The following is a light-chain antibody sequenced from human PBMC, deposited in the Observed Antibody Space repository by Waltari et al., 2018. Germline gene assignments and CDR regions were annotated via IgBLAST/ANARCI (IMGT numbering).Light chain of an antibody. CDR3: QQSYETPLT. J-gene: IGKJ4*01. CDR2: AAS. Sequence: DTQMTQSPYSLSASVGDRVTITCRASHTITTYLNWYQQKPGKAPKVLISAASTLHSGVPSRFSGSGSGTYFTLTISSLQPEDFATYYCQQSYETPLTFGGGTRVEIK. V-gene: IGKV1-39*01. CDR1: HTITTY.